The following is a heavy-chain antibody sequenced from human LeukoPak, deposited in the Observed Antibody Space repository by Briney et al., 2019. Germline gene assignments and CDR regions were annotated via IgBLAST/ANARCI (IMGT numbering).Heavy chain of an antibody. J-gene: IGHJ5*02. CDR1: GFAFTNYV. V-gene: IGHV3-74*01. CDR3: ARGGGPIGRFLEWLSPTLNWFDP. Sequence: PGGSLRLSCAASGFAFTNYVMNWVRQAPGKGLVWVSRINTDGSSTSYADSVKGRFTISRDNAKNTLYLQMNSLRAEDTAVYYCARGGGPIGRFLEWLSPTLNWFDPWGQGTLVTVSS. CDR2: INTDGSST. D-gene: IGHD3-3*01.